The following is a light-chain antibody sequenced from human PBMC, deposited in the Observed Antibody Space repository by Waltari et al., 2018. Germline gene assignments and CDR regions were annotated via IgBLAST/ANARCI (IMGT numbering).Light chain of an antibody. CDR2: DVT. CDR3: CSYAGRSTWV. CDR1: STDVGDYNY. V-gene: IGLV2-14*03. J-gene: IGLJ3*02. Sequence: QSALTQPASVSGSPGQSITISCTGASTDVGDYNYFSWYQQIPGKAPKVIIYDVTKRPSGVSNRFSGSKSGNSASLSISGLQAEDEAHYYCCSYAGRSTWVFGGGTKVTVL.